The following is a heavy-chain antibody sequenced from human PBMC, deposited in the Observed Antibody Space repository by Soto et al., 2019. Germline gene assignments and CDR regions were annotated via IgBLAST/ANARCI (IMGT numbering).Heavy chain of an antibody. CDR1: GGSISSGRYY. D-gene: IGHD3-3*01. J-gene: IGHJ4*02. V-gene: IGHV4-31*03. CDR3: SRIDRRVLEWLFPDS. CDR2: IYHSGNT. Sequence: SETLSLTCTVSGGSISSGRYYWNWIRQHPGKGLEWIGYIYHSGNTYYNPSLKSRSSISLDTSKNQFSLKLDSVTVADTAVYYCSRIDRRVLEWLFPDSGGQGTLVTVSS.